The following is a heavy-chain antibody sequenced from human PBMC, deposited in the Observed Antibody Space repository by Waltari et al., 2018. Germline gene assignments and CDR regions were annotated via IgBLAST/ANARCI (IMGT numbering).Heavy chain of an antibody. CDR2: INPNSGGI. CDR1: GYTFTGYY. Sequence: QVQLVQSGAEVKKPGASVKFSCKASGYTFTGYYMHWVRQAPGQGLEWMGLINPNSGGINYAQKLQGRVTMTRDTSISTDYMELSRLRSDDTALYYCTYYGDPSRGQNYWGQGTLVTVSS. V-gene: IGHV1-2*02. CDR3: TYYGDPSRGQNY. D-gene: IGHD4-17*01. J-gene: IGHJ4*02.